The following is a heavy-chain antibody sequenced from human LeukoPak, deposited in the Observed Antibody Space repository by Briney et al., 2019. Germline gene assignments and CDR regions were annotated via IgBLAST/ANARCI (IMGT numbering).Heavy chain of an antibody. CDR2: ISSNGGST. V-gene: IGHV3-64*01. D-gene: IGHD2-2*01. CDR1: GFTFSSYA. CDR3: ARASPQLLDYYYYYYMDV. J-gene: IGHJ6*03. Sequence: PGGSLRLSCAASGFTFSSYAMHWVRQAPGKGLEYVSAISSNGGSTYYANSVKGRFTISRDNSKNTLYLQMGSLRAEDMAVYYCARASPQLLDYYYYYYMDVWGKGTTVTVSS.